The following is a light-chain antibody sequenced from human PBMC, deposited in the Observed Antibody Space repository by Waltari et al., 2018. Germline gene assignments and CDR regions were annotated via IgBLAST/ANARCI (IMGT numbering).Light chain of an antibody. V-gene: IGKV3-20*01. CDR2: GAS. J-gene: IGKJ4*01. Sequence: EILLTQSPETLSLSPGERATLSCRASQSLNTYYLAWYQQKHGQAPRILIYGASNKATGIPDRFSGSGSGTDFTLTISRLEPEDCAVYYCQQYGRSLTFGGGTKVNIK. CDR1: QSLNTYY. CDR3: QQYGRSLT.